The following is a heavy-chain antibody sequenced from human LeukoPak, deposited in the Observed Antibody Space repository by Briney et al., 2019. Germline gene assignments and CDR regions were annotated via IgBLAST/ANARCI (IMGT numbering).Heavy chain of an antibody. Sequence: GRSLRLSCAASGFTLSNYATHWVRQAPGKGLEWVAVISYDGSNKYYAASVKGRFTISRDESKNTLYLQMNSLRPEDTAVYYCAGALYSNFGNYFDYWGQGTLVTVSS. J-gene: IGHJ4*02. CDR3: AGALYSNFGNYFDY. CDR2: ISYDGSNK. D-gene: IGHD4-11*01. V-gene: IGHV3-30*04. CDR1: GFTLSNYA.